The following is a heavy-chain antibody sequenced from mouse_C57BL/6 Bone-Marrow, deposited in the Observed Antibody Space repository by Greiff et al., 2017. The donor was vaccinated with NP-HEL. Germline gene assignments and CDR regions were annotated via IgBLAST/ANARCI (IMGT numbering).Heavy chain of an antibody. CDR1: GFNTKNTY. CDR2: IDPANGNT. Sequence: VQLQQSVAELVRPGASVKLSCTASGFNTKNTYMHWVKQRPEQGLEWIGRIDPANGNTKYTPKFQGKATITADTSSNTAYLQLSSLTSEDTAIYYCASPITTVVGGYFDYWGQGTTLTDSS. D-gene: IGHD1-1*01. J-gene: IGHJ2*01. CDR3: ASPITTVVGGYFDY. V-gene: IGHV14-3*01.